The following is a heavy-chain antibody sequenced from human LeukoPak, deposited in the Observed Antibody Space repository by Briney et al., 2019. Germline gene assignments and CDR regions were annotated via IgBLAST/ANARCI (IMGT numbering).Heavy chain of an antibody. CDR1: GFTFSSYA. CDR2: ISYDGSNK. V-gene: IGHV3-30*04. D-gene: IGHD4-17*01. CDR3: ATGVKTVTKSFDY. J-gene: IGHJ4*02. Sequence: GGSLRLSCGASGFTFSSYAMHWVRQAPGKGLEWVAVISYDGSNKYYADSVKGRFTISRDNSKNTLYLQMNSLRAEDTAVYYCATGVKTVTKSFDYWGQGTLVTVSS.